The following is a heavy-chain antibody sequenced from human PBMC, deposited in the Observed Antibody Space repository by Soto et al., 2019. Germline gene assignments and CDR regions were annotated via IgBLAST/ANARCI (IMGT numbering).Heavy chain of an antibody. V-gene: IGHV4-59*01. CDR1: GGSISSYY. Sequence: PSETLSLTCTVSGGSISSYYWSWIRQPPGKGLEWIGYIYYGGSTNYNPSLKSRVTISVDRSKNQFSLKLSSVTAADTAVYYCARRYGGNIDYWGPGTRVTVSS. CDR2: IYYGGST. D-gene: IGHD1-26*01. J-gene: IGHJ4*02. CDR3: ARRYGGNIDY.